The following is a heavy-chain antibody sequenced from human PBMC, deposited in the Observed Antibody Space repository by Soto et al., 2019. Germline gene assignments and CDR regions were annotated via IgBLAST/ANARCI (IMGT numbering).Heavy chain of an antibody. CDR1: GYTFTGYY. J-gene: IGHJ3*02. Sequence: ASVKVSCKASGYTFTGYYMHWVRQAPGQGLEWMGWINPNSGGKNYAQKFQGWVTMTRRTSISTAYMELSRLRSDDTAGYYCARESLGGAQLVAFDIWGQGTMVTVSS. CDR3: ARESLGGAQLVAFDI. CDR2: INPNSGGK. V-gene: IGHV1-2*04. D-gene: IGHD3-16*01.